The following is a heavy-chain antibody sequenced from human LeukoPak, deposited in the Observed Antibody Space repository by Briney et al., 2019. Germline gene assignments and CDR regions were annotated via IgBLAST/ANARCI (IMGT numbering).Heavy chain of an antibody. CDR1: GFTFSSYS. Sequence: PGGSLRLSCAASGFTFSSYSTNWVRQAPGKGLEWVSSISSSSSYIYYADSVKGRLTISRDNAKNSLYLQMNSLRAEDTAVYYCAREYDRGLFDYWGQGTLVTVSS. CDR2: ISSSSSYI. CDR3: AREYDRGLFDY. V-gene: IGHV3-21*01. D-gene: IGHD3-9*01. J-gene: IGHJ4*02.